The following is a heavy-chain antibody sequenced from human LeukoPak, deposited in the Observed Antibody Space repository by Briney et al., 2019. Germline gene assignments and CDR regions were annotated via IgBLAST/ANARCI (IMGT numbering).Heavy chain of an antibody. J-gene: IGHJ3*02. D-gene: IGHD3-10*01. CDR1: GGSISSSSYY. V-gene: IGHV4-61*02. CDR3: AREPITMVRGVTDAFDI. CDR2: ICTSGST. Sequence: PSETLSLTCTVSGGSISSSSYYWRWLRQPAGKGLEWIGRICTSGSTNYNPSLKSRVTISVDTSKNQFSLKLSSVTAADTAVYYCAREPITMVRGVTDAFDIWGQGTMVTVSS.